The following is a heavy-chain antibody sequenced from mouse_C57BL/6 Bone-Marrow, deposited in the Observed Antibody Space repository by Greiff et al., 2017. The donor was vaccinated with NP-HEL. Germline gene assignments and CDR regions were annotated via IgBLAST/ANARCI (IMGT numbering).Heavy chain of an antibody. CDR3: TTGGTGAY. CDR1: GFTFSNYW. CDR2: IRLKSDNYAT. D-gene: IGHD4-1*01. Sequence: EVKVEESGGGLVQPGGSMKLSCVASGFTFSNYWMNWVRQSPEKGLEWVAQIRLKSDNYATHDAESVKGRFTISRDDYKSSVYLQMNNLRAEDTGIYYCTTGGTGAYWGQGTLVTVSA. J-gene: IGHJ3*01. V-gene: IGHV6-3*01.